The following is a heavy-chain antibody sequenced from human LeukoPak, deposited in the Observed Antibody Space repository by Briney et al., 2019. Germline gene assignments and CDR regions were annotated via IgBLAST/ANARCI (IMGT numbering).Heavy chain of an antibody. CDR2: IYYSGST. CDR1: GGSISSYY. D-gene: IGHD3-16*02. J-gene: IGHJ4*02. V-gene: IGHV4-59*01. Sequence: SETLSLTCTVSGGSISSYYWSWIRQPPGKGLEWIGYIYYSGSTNYNPSLKSRVTISVDTSKNQCSLKLSSVTAADTAVYYCARAFGGVIVFYFDYWGQGTLVTVSS. CDR3: ARAFGGVIVFYFDY.